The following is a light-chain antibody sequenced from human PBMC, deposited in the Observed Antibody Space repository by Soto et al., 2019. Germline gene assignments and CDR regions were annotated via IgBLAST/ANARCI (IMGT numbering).Light chain of an antibody. Sequence: EIVMTQSPATLSVSPGERATLSCRASQSVSSNLAWYQQKPGQAPRLLIYGASTRATGIPDRFSGSGSGTEFTLSISSLKSEDFAVYYCQQYYNWPRTFGQGTKVDIK. CDR3: QQYYNWPRT. CDR1: QSVSSN. CDR2: GAS. J-gene: IGKJ1*01. V-gene: IGKV3-15*01.